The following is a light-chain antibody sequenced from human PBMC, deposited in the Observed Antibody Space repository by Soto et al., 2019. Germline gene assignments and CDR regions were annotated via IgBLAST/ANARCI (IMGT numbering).Light chain of an antibody. CDR2: GAS. Sequence: EIVLTQSPDTLSFSPGERATLSCRASQSVSSNYLAWYQQKPGQAPRLLMYGASSRATGIPDRFSGSGSGTDFTLTISRLEPEDFAVYYCQQYGSSLLFTFGPGTKVDIK. J-gene: IGKJ3*01. V-gene: IGKV3-20*01. CDR1: QSVSSNY. CDR3: QQYGSSLLFT.